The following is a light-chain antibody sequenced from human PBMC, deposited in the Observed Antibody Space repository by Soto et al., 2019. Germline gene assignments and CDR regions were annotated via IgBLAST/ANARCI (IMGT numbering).Light chain of an antibody. Sequence: EIVLTQSPATLSLSPGERATLSCRASQSVSIYLAWYQQKPGQAPRLLIYDASNRAPAIPARFSGSGSGTDFTLTISSLDPEDFAVYYCQHRSSWPLTFGGGTKVEIK. V-gene: IGKV3-11*01. CDR3: QHRSSWPLT. CDR1: QSVSIY. J-gene: IGKJ4*01. CDR2: DAS.